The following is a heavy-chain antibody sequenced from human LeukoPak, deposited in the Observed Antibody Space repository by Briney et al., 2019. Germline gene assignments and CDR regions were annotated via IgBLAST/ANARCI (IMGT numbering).Heavy chain of an antibody. V-gene: IGHV1-46*01. Sequence: ASVKVSCKASGYTFTSYYMHWVRQAPGQGLEWMGIINPSGGSTSYAQKFQGRVTMTRDTSTSTVYMELSSLRSEDTAVYYCARGPVDIVATGPNYFDYWGQGTLVTVSS. D-gene: IGHD5-12*01. CDR3: ARGPVDIVATGPNYFDY. J-gene: IGHJ4*02. CDR2: INPSGGST. CDR1: GYTFTSYY.